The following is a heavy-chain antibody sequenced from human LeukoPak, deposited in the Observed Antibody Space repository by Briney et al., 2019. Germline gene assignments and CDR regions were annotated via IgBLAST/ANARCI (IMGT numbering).Heavy chain of an antibody. CDR1: GFTFSSYS. J-gene: IGHJ4*02. Sequence: GGSLRLSCAASGFTFSSYSMNWVRQAPGKGLEWVSYISSSSSTIYYADSVKGRFTISRDNAKNSLYLQMNSLRAEDTAVYYCARDDPSMIAALHYWGQGTLVTVSS. D-gene: IGHD6-6*01. CDR2: ISSSSSTI. V-gene: IGHV3-48*01. CDR3: ARDDPSMIAALHY.